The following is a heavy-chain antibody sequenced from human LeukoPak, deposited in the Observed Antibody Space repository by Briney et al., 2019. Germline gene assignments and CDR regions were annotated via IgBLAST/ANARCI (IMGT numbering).Heavy chain of an antibody. Sequence: SETLSLTCTVSGGSIYSYYWSWIRQPPGKGLEWIGYVHYSGSTNYNPSLKSRVTISVDTSKNQFSLKLNSVNAADTAVYYCARSDTAAGRRDYWGQGTLVTVSS. CDR3: ARSDTAAGRRDY. CDR2: VHYSGST. D-gene: IGHD6-13*01. V-gene: IGHV4-59*01. J-gene: IGHJ4*02. CDR1: GGSIYSYY.